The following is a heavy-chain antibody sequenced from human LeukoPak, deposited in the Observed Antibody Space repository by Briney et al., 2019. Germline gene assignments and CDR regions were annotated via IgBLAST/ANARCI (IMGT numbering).Heavy chain of an antibody. D-gene: IGHD5-18*01. J-gene: IGHJ4*02. CDR1: GFTFSSYG. Sequence: GGSLRLSCAASGFTFSSYGMHWVRQAPGKGLEWVAVISYDGSNKYYADSVKGRFTISRDSSKNTLYLQMNSLRAEDTAVYYCARGLADTATDLGGYWGQGTLVTVSS. CDR3: ARGLADTATDLGGY. CDR2: ISYDGSNK. V-gene: IGHV3-30*03.